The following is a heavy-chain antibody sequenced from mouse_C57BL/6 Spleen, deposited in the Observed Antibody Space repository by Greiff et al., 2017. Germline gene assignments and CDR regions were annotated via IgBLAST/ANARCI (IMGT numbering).Heavy chain of an antibody. CDR3: ARGLYGSSLSWFAY. V-gene: IGHV1-53*01. Sequence: VQLQQSGTELVKPGASVKLSCKASGYTFTSYWMHWVQQRPGQGLEWIGNINPSNGGTNYNEKFKSKATLTVDKSSSTAYMQLSSLTSEDSAVYYCARGLYGSSLSWFAYWGQGTLVTVSA. J-gene: IGHJ3*01. CDR1: GYTFTSYW. CDR2: INPSNGGT. D-gene: IGHD1-1*01.